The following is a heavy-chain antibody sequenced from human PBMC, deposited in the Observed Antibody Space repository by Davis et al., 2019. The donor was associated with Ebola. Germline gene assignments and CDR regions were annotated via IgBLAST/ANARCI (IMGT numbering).Heavy chain of an antibody. D-gene: IGHD1-26*01. V-gene: IGHV1-3*01. CDR1: GYTFSTYA. J-gene: IGHJ3*02. CDR3: ARKTVGARDGAGTTDNAFDI. Sequence: ASVKVSCKASGYTFSTYAMHWVRQAPGQRLEWMGWINAGNGNTKYSQELQGRVSIIRDTSASTAYMELSSLRSEDTAVYYCARKTVGARDGAGTTDNAFDIWGQGTMVTVSS. CDR2: INAGNGNT.